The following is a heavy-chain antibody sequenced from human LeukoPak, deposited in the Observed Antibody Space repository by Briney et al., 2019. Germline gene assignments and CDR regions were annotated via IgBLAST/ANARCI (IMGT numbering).Heavy chain of an antibody. Sequence: ETLSLTCTVSGGSISSYYWSWIRQPPGKGLEWIGYIYYSGSTNYNPSLKSRVTISVDTSKNQFSLKLGSVTAADTAVYYCARDIGLGGQSYDAFDIWGQGTMVTVSS. V-gene: IGHV4-59*01. CDR3: ARDIGLGGQSYDAFDI. D-gene: IGHD3/OR15-3a*01. CDR1: GGSISSYY. CDR2: IYYSGST. J-gene: IGHJ3*02.